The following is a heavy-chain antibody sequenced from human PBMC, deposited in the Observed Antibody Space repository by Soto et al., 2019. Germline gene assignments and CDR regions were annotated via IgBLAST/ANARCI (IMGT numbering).Heavy chain of an antibody. D-gene: IGHD5-12*01. J-gene: IGHJ4*02. CDR1: GFSFSSYA. V-gene: IGHV3-23*01. CDR3: AKGSIEYSASVDN. Sequence: EVQLLESGGGLVQPGGSLRLSCAASGFSFSSYAMVWVRQAPGKGLEWVSVISASGGSLYVADSVRGRFTISRDNSKNALSLEMNSLRAEDTATYSCAKGSIEYSASVDNWGQGSLVVVSS. CDR2: ISASGGSL.